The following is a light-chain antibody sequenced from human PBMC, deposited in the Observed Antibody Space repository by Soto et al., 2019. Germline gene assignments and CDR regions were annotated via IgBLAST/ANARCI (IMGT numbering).Light chain of an antibody. Sequence: QLVLTQSPSASASLGASVKLTCTLSSGHSNYAIALHQQQPEKGPRYLMKLNRDGSHSKGDGIPNLFSGSSSGAERYLTISRLQYEDDADYYCQTWGTGIVIFGGGTKLTVL. CDR3: QTWGTGIVI. J-gene: IGLJ2*01. CDR1: SGHSNYA. V-gene: IGLV4-69*01. CDR2: LNRDGSH.